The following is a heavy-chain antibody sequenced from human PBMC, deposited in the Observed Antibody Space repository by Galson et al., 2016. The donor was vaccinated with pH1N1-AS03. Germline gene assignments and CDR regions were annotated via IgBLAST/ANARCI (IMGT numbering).Heavy chain of an antibody. CDR3: THVQGDPRVGATGAFDA. V-gene: IGHV3-23*01. Sequence: SLRLSCAASGFAFNDYAMTWVRQPPGKGLEYVSSIASGGAETFSAESVKGRFTMSRDNSKHTVYLQMSNVKIEDTGVYYCTHVQGDPRVGATGAFDAWGQGTTVTVSS. CDR1: GFAFNDYA. D-gene: IGHD1-26*01. CDR2: IASGGAET. J-gene: IGHJ3*01.